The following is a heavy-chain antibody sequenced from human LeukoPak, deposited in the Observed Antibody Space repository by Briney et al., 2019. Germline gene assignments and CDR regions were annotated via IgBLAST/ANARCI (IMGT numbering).Heavy chain of an antibody. J-gene: IGHJ4*02. Sequence: GGSLRLSCAASGFTFSNYWMHWVRQAPGKGLVWVSRINSDGSSTNYADSVKGRFTISRDNAKNTLFLQMNSLRAEDTALYYCAKDIRFLDTAMVTFDYWGQGTLVTVSS. CDR3: AKDIRFLDTAMVTFDY. V-gene: IGHV3-74*01. CDR2: INSDGSST. D-gene: IGHD5-18*01. CDR1: GFTFSNYW.